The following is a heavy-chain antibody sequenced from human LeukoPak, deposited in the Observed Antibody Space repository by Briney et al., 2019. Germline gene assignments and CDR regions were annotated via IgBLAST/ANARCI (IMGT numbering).Heavy chain of an antibody. D-gene: IGHD3-22*01. CDR3: ARADSTGAFDI. V-gene: IGHV3-48*03. CDR2: ISSSGSTI. CDR1: GFTFSSYE. Sequence: GGSLRLSCAASGFTFSSYEMNWVRQAPGKGLEWISYISSSGSTIYYADSVKGRFTIPRDNAKNSLYLQMNSLRAEDAAVYYCARADSTGAFDIWGQGTMVTVS. J-gene: IGHJ3*02.